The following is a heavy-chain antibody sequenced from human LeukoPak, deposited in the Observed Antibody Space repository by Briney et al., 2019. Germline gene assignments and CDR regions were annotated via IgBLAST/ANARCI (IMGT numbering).Heavy chain of an antibody. CDR1: GFTFSSYE. CDR3: AVYSSGHFYY. J-gene: IGHJ4*02. CDR2: ISSSGSTI. D-gene: IGHD6-25*01. Sequence: GGSLRLSCAASGFTFSSYEMNWVRQAPGKGLEWVSYISSSGSTIYYADSVKGRFTISRDNAKNSLYLQMNSLRAEDTAVYYCAVYSSGHFYYWGQGTLVTVSS. V-gene: IGHV3-48*03.